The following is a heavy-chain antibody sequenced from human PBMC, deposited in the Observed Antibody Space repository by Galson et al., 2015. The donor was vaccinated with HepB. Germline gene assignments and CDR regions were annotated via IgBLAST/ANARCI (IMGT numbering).Heavy chain of an antibody. CDR3: ARGGMRKQWLVHED. CDR2: ISYDGSNK. J-gene: IGHJ4*02. CDR1: GFTFSSYA. V-gene: IGHV3-30*04. D-gene: IGHD6-19*01. Sequence: SLRLSCAASGFTFSSYAMHWVRQAPGKGLEWVAVISYDGSNKYYADSVKGRFTISRDNSKNTLYLQMNSLRAEDTAVYYCARGGMRKQWLVHEDWGQGTLVTVSS.